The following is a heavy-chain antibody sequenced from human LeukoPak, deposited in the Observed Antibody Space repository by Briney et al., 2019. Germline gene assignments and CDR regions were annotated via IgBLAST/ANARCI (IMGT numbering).Heavy chain of an antibody. CDR2: ICSNGDTT. CDR1: GFTFSSLA. D-gene: IGHD1-1*01. J-gene: IGHJ4*02. Sequence: GGSLRLSCAASGFTFSSLAMTWVRRAPGKGLEWGSTICSNGDTTYNADSVKGRFTISRDNSKNTLYLELNSLRVEDTATFYCAKGQELDDGVFDSWGQGTMVTVSS. CDR3: AKGQELDDGVFDS. V-gene: IGHV3-23*01.